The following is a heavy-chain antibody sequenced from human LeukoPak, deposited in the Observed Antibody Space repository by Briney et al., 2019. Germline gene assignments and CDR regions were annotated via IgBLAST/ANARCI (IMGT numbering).Heavy chain of an antibody. V-gene: IGHV1-69*13. D-gene: IGHD6-13*01. Sequence: GASVKVSCKASGGTFSSYAISWVRQARGQGLEWMGGIIPIFGTANYAQKFQGRVTITADESTSTAYMELSSLRSEDTAVYYCARREGSSFLNFDYWGQGTLVAVSS. CDR3: ARREGSSFLNFDY. CDR1: GGTFSSYA. J-gene: IGHJ4*02. CDR2: IIPIFGTA.